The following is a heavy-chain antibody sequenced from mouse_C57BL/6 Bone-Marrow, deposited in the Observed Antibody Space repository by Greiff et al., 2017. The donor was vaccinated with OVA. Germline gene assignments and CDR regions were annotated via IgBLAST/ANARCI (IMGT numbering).Heavy chain of an antibody. CDR3: TGYYDYGGGYWYFDV. J-gene: IGHJ1*03. Sequence: EVKLVESGGGLVQPGGSMKLSCAASGFTFSDAWMDWVRQSPEKGLEWVAEIRNKANNHATYYAESVKGRFTISRDDSKSSVYLQMNSLRAEDAVIYYGTGYYDYGGGYWYFDVWGTGTTVTVSS. D-gene: IGHD2-4*01. V-gene: IGHV6-6*01. CDR1: GFTFSDAW. CDR2: IRNKANNHAT.